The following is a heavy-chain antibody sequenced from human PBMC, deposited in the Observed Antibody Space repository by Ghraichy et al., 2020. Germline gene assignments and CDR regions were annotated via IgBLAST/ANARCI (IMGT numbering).Heavy chain of an antibody. CDR2: ISAYNGNT. CDR3: ARDMYYDILTGYKQWPENGVDY. CDR1: GYTFTSYG. V-gene: IGHV1-18*04. Sequence: ASVKVSCKASGYTFTSYGISWVRQAPGQGLEWMGWISAYNGNTNYAQKLQGRVTMTTDTSTSTAYMELRSLRSDDTAVYYCARDMYYDILTGYKQWPENGVDYWGQGTLVTVSS. J-gene: IGHJ4*02. D-gene: IGHD3-9*01.